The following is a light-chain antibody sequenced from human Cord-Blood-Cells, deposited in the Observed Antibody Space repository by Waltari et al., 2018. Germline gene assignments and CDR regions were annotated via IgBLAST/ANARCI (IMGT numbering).Light chain of an antibody. Sequence: DIVMTQSPDYLAVSLGERATINCKYSQSVLYSSNNKNYLAWYQQKPGQPPKLLIYWSSTRESGVPDRFSGSWSGTDFTLTISSLQAEDVAVYYCQKYYSTPRTFGQGTKVEIK. CDR2: WSS. J-gene: IGKJ1*01. CDR3: QKYYSTPRT. CDR1: QSVLYSSNNKNY. V-gene: IGKV4-1*01.